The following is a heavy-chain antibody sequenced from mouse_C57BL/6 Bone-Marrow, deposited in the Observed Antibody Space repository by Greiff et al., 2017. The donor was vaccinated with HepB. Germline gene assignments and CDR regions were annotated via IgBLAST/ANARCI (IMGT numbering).Heavy chain of an antibody. D-gene: IGHD2-4*01. J-gene: IGHJ2*01. CDR3: ARGSDYGPDY. V-gene: IGHV1-82*01. CDR1: GYAFSSSW. CDR2: IYPGDGDT. Sequence: VQLQQSGPELVKPGASVKISCKASGYAFSSSWMNWVKQRPGKGLEWIGRIYPGDGDTNYNGKFKGKATLTADKSSSTAYMQLSSLTSEDSAVYFCARGSDYGPDYWGQGTTLTVSS.